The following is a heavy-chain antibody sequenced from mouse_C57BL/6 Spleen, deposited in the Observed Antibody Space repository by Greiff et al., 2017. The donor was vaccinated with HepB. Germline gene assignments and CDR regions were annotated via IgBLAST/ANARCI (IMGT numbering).Heavy chain of an antibody. CDR2: IYPGDGDT. Sequence: LQESGPELVKPGASVKISCKASGYAFSSSWMNWVKQRPGKGLEWIGRIYPGDGDTNYNGKFKGKATLTADKSSSTAYMQLSSLTSEDSAVYFCAEEPYYYGSSYWYFDVWGTGTTVTVSS. CDR3: AEEPYYYGSSYWYFDV. J-gene: IGHJ1*03. V-gene: IGHV1-82*01. CDR1: GYAFSSSW. D-gene: IGHD1-1*01.